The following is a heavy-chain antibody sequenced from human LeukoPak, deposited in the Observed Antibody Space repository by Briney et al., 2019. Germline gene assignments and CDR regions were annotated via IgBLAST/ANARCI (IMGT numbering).Heavy chain of an antibody. Sequence: GGSLRLSCAASGFILSTYSMVWVRQAPGKGLEWVSSISSSGSYRYYADSVKGRFTISRDNAKNSLCLHMNSLRAEDTAVYYCARVREAAAFDSWSQGTLVTVSS. CDR2: ISSSGSYR. V-gene: IGHV3-21*06. D-gene: IGHD2-2*01. CDR1: GFILSTYS. J-gene: IGHJ4*02. CDR3: ARVREAAAFDS.